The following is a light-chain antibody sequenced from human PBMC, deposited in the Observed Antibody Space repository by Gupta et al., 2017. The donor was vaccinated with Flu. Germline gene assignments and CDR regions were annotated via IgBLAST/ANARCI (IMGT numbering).Light chain of an antibody. Sequence: QSALTQPRSVSGSPGHSVTISCTGTSSDVGAYNYVSWYQLNPCKAPKVMVYDVTERPSGVPDRFSGSKSGNTASLTISGLQPEDEADYYCCSYAGSYTLIFGGGTKLTVL. J-gene: IGLJ2*01. V-gene: IGLV2-11*01. CDR3: CSYAGSYTLI. CDR2: DVT. CDR1: SSDVGAYNY.